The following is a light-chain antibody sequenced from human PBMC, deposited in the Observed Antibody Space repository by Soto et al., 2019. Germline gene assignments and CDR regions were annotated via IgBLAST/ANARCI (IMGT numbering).Light chain of an antibody. J-gene: IGLJ3*02. CDR1: SGSIASNY. V-gene: IGLV6-57*01. CDR3: QSYDSSSVV. CDR2: EHN. Sequence: NFMLTQPHSVSESPGKTVTISCTRTSGSIASNYVQWFQQCPGSSPTIVIYEHNQRPSGVPDRFSGSIDRSSNSASLTISGLKTEDEADYYCQSYDSSSVVFGGGTKVTVL.